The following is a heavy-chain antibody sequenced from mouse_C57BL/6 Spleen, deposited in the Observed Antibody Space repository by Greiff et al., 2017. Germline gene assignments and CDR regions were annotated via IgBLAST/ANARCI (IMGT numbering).Heavy chain of an antibody. D-gene: IGHD1-1*01. V-gene: IGHV3-1*01. Sequence: EVMLVESGPGMVKPSQSLSLTCTVTGYSITSGYDWHWIRHFPGNKLEWMGYISYSGSTNYNPSLKSRISITHDTSKNHFFLKLNSVTTEDTATYYCAGGDYGSSYRYFDVWGTGTTVTVSS. CDR2: ISYSGST. CDR1: GYSITSGYD. J-gene: IGHJ1*03. CDR3: AGGDYGSSYRYFDV.